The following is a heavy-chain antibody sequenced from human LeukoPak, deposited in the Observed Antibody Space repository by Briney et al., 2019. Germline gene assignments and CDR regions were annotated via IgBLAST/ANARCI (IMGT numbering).Heavy chain of an antibody. J-gene: IGHJ4*02. CDR2: ISGSGGSA. D-gene: IGHD1-26*01. CDR3: ARGAYSGSYRHLDY. CDR1: GFTFSSYA. V-gene: IGHV3-23*01. Sequence: PGGSLRLSCAASGFTFSSYAMSWVRQAPGGGLEWVSVISGSGGSANYADSVKGRFTISRDNSKNTLYLQMNSLRAEDTAVYYCARGAYSGSYRHLDYWGQGSLVTVSS.